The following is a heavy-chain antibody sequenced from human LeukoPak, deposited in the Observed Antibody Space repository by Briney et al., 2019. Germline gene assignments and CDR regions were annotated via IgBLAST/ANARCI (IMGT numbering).Heavy chain of an antibody. CDR1: GGSISSYY. CDR2: ISYSGST. J-gene: IGHJ3*02. V-gene: IGHV4-59*08. CDR3: ARQGYDILTGYIDAFDI. D-gene: IGHD3-9*01. Sequence: SETLSLTCTVSGGSISSYYWSWIRQPPGKGLEWIGYISYSGSTNYNPSLKSRVTISIDTSKKQFSLNLRSVTAADTAIYYCARQGYDILTGYIDAFDIWGQGTMVTVSS.